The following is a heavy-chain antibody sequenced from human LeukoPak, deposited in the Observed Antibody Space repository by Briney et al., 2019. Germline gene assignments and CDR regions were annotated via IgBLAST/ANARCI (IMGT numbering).Heavy chain of an antibody. Sequence: ASVKVSCKASGGTFSSYAISWVRQAPGQGLEWMGGIIPIFGTANYAQKFQGRVTMTRDMSTSTVYMELSSLRSEDTAVYYCARAGYDFWSGYSTNFDYWGQGTLVTVSS. CDR2: IIPIFGTA. V-gene: IGHV1-69*05. J-gene: IGHJ4*02. D-gene: IGHD3-3*01. CDR3: ARAGYDFWSGYSTNFDY. CDR1: GGTFSSYA.